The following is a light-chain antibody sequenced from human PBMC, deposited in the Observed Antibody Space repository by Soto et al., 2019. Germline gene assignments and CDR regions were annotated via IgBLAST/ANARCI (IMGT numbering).Light chain of an antibody. Sequence: DIQMTQSPSSLSASVGDRVTVSCRTGHNIGTYLHWYQEKPGRAPRLLIYAASTLQVGVPSRFSGSGSGTDFTLTIISLQPEDFATYYCLQSFNSPYTFGQGTKVDIK. CDR2: AAS. CDR1: HNIGTY. CDR3: LQSFNSPYT. V-gene: IGKV1-39*01. J-gene: IGKJ2*01.